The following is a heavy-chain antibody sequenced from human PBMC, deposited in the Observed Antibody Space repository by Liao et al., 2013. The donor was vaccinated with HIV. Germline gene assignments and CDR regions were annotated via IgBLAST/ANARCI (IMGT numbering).Heavy chain of an antibody. Sequence: QVQLQESGPGLVKPSQTLSLTCTVSGGSISSGSYYWSWIRQPAGKGLEWIGRIYTSGSTNYNPSLKSRVTISIDTSKNQFSLKVSSVTAGDTAVYYCARGWVAVAHPPPGTAFDIWGQGTVVTVSS. CDR2: IYTSGST. D-gene: IGHD6-19*01. CDR1: GGSISSGSYY. CDR3: ARGWVAVAHPPPGTAFDI. V-gene: IGHV4-61*02. J-gene: IGHJ3*02.